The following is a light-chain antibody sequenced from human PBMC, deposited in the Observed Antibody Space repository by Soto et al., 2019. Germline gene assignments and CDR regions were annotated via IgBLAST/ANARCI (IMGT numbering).Light chain of an antibody. CDR1: SSNIGAGYD. J-gene: IGLJ7*01. CDR3: QSYDSSLSGAV. Sequence: QSVLTQPPSVSGAPGQRVTISCTGSSSNIGAGYDVHWYQQLPGTAPKLLIYGNSNRPSGVPDRFSGSNSGTSASLAITGLQAEDEADYCCQSYDSSLSGAVFGGGTQLTVL. CDR2: GNS. V-gene: IGLV1-40*01.